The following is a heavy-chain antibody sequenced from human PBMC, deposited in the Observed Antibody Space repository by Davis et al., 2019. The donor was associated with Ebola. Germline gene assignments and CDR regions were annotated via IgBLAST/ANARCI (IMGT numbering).Heavy chain of an antibody. D-gene: IGHD2-2*02. CDR1: GGSISSYY. CDR3: ARVGAYCSSGTCYTYTFDP. J-gene: IGHJ5*02. CDR2: IYTSGST. V-gene: IGHV4-4*07. Sequence: SETLSLTCTVSGGSISSYYWSWIRQPAGKGLEWIGRIYTSGSTNYNPSLKSRVAISVDTSRNQFSLKLTSETAADTAVYYCARVGAYCSSGTCYTYTFDPWGQGTLVTVSS.